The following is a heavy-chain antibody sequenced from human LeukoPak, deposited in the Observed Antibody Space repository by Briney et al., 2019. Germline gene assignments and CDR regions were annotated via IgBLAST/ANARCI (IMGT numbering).Heavy chain of an antibody. J-gene: IGHJ4*02. CDR1: GYTFIGYY. Sequence: ASVKVSCKPPGYTFIGYYMHWVRQAPGQGLEWMGWINPNSDDTYYAQKFQGRVTMTRDTSISTVYMQLDRLRSDDTAVYYCARPNTSGSYEMFYWGQGTLVTVSS. V-gene: IGHV1-2*02. D-gene: IGHD1-26*01. CDR3: ARPNTSGSYEMFY. CDR2: INPNSDDT.